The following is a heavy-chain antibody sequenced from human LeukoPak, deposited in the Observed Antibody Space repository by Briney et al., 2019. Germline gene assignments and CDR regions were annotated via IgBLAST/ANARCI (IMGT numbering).Heavy chain of an antibody. CDR3: ARDRSGMGV. Sequence: SETLSLTCSVSGGSFSGYYWSWIRQPPGKGLEWIGEINHSGSTNYNPSLKSRVSISVDKSKNQFSLKLTSVTAADTAVYYCARDRSGMGVWGQGTTVTVSS. CDR2: INHSGST. J-gene: IGHJ6*02. CDR1: GGSFSGYY. V-gene: IGHV4-34*01.